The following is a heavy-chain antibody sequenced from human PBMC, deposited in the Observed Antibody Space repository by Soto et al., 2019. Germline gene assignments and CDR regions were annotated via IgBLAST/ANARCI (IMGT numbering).Heavy chain of an antibody. CDR1: GGSFSGYY. CDR3: ARGSRRYYGSGSYPHYYFDY. Sequence: QVQLQQWGAGLLKPSETLSLTCAVYGGSFSGYYWSWIRQPPGKGLEWIGEINHSGGTNYNPSLKSRVTISVDTSKNQFSLKLSSVTAADTAVYYCARGSRRYYGSGSYPHYYFDYWGQGTLVTVSS. V-gene: IGHV4-34*01. CDR2: INHSGGT. D-gene: IGHD3-10*01. J-gene: IGHJ4*02.